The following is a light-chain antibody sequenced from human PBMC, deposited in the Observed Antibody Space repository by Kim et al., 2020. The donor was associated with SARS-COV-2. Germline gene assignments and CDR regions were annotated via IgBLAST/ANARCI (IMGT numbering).Light chain of an antibody. V-gene: IGLV2-8*01. CDR2: EVS. CDR3: SSYAGSNNLV. Sequence: QSALTQPPSASGSPGQSVTISCTGTSSDVGGYYFVSWYQQHPGKVPKLIIYEVSKRPSGVPDRFSGSKSGNTASLTVSGLQAEDQADYYCSSYAGSNNLVFGGGTKLTVL. J-gene: IGLJ3*02. CDR1: SSDVGGYYF.